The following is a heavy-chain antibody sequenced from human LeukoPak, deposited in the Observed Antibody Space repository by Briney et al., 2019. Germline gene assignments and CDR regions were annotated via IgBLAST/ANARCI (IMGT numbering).Heavy chain of an antibody. J-gene: IGHJ6*03. CDR2: IATDGFNQ. CDR3: ARDGAARLLRYYYYMDV. V-gene: IGHV3-30*01. Sequence: GGYLRFSCAATGFTFSDHAVHLVRQVPGKVLDSVAVIATDGFNQKYADSVKGRFTVSRDNSENMQFLQMNALRPEDTAVYYCARDGAARLLRYYYYMDVWGKGTTATVS. CDR1: GFTFSDHA. D-gene: IGHD6-6*01.